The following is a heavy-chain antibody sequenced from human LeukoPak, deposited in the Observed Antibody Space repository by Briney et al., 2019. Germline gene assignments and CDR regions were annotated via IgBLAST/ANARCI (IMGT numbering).Heavy chain of an antibody. CDR2: IIPIFGTA. CDR1: GGTFSTYA. J-gene: IGHJ6*03. CDR3: ARGTVATINFSYYYMDV. V-gene: IGHV1-69*01. Sequence: SVKVSCKASGGTFSTYAISWGRQAPGQRLKWMGGIIPIFGTANYAQKFQGRVTITAEESTSTAYMELSSLRSEDTAVYYCARGTVATINFSYYYMDVWGKGTTVTVSS. D-gene: IGHD5-12*01.